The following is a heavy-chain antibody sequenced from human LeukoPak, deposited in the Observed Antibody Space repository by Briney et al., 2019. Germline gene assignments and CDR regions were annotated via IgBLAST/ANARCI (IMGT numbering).Heavy chain of an antibody. CDR1: GGSISSGDYY. V-gene: IGHV4-30-4*08. D-gene: IGHD1-7*01. J-gene: IGHJ4*02. CDR3: ARSRNNWNYAGGSYFDY. CDR2: IYYSGST. Sequence: SETLSLTCTVSGGSISSGDYYWSWIRQPPGKGLEWIGYIYYSGSTYYNPSLKSRVTISVDTSKNQFSLKLSSVTAADTAVYYCARSRNNWNYAGGSYFDYWGQETLVTVSS.